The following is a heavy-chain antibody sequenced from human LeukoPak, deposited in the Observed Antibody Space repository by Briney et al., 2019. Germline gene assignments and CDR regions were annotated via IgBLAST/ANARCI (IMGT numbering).Heavy chain of an antibody. V-gene: IGHV3-48*03. J-gene: IGHJ6*02. D-gene: IGHD3-22*01. Sequence: GGSLRLSCAASGFTFSSYEMNWVRQAPGKGLEWVSYISSSGSTIYYADSVKGRFTISRDNAKNSLYLQMNSLRAEDTAVYYCARGLYYGMVVWGQGTTVTVSS. CDR1: GFTFSSYE. CDR2: ISSSGSTI. CDR3: ARGLYYGMVV.